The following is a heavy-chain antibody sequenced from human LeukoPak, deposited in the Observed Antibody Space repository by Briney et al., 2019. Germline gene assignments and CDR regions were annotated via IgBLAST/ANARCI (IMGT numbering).Heavy chain of an antibody. CDR3: AKWGCSGSDCYPFDY. Sequence: GGSLRLSCAASGFTVTSDHMSWVRQAPGKGLEWLSVIYSGGSTYYADSVKGRFTISRDNSKNTLYLQMNSLRAEDTAVYYCAKWGCSGSDCYPFDYWGQGTLVTVSS. V-gene: IGHV3-53*01. CDR2: IYSGGST. CDR1: GFTVTSDH. D-gene: IGHD2-21*02. J-gene: IGHJ4*02.